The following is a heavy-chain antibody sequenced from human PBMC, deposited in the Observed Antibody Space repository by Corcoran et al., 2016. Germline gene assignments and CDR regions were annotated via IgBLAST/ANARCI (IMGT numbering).Heavy chain of an antibody. CDR1: GGSISSSSYY. V-gene: IGHV4-39*01. J-gene: IGHJ4*02. CDR2: IYYSGST. CDR3: ARQGRRAMVRGSIDY. Sequence: QLQLQESGPGLVKPSETLSLTCTVSGGSISSSSYYWGWIRQPPGKGLEWIGSIYYSGSTYYNPSLKSRVTISVDTSKNQFSLKLSSVTAADTAVDYWARQGRRAMVRGSIDYWGQGTLVTVSS. D-gene: IGHD3-10*01.